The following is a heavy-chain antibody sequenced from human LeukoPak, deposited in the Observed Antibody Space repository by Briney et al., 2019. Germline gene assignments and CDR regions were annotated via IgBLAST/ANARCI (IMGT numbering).Heavy chain of an antibody. CDR3: ARHGDSSSYYFDY. D-gene: IGHD6-6*01. CDR2: VYYSGNT. CDR1: GGSISGYY. V-gene: IGHV4-59*08. Sequence: SETLSLTCAVSGGSISGYYWSWIRQPLGKGLEWIGYVYYSGNTKYNPSLKSRVTMSVDTSKNQFSLRLSSVTARDTAVYYCARHGDSSSYYFDYWGQGTLVTVSS. J-gene: IGHJ4*02.